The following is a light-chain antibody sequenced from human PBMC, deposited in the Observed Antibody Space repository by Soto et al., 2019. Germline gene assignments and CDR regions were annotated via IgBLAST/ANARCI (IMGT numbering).Light chain of an antibody. CDR3: QHYGSSPPIT. V-gene: IGKV3-20*01. Sequence: EIVLTQSPGTLSLSPGERATLSCRISQSVNTMYLAWYQQKPGLAPRLLIYGASTRATGIPDRFSGSGSGTDFTLTISRLEPEDFAVYYCQHYGSSPPITFGQGTRLEIK. J-gene: IGKJ5*01. CDR2: GAS. CDR1: QSVNTMY.